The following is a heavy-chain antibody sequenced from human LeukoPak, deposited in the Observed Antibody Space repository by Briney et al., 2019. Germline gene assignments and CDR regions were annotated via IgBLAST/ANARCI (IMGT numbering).Heavy chain of an antibody. J-gene: IGHJ4*02. Sequence: ASVKVSCKASGYTFTSYGISWVRQAPGQGLERMGWISAYNGNTNYAQKLQGRVTMTTDTSTSTAYMELRSLRSDDTAVYYCARDYDFWSGYLTLDYWGQGTLVTVSS. CDR2: ISAYNGNT. D-gene: IGHD3-3*01. V-gene: IGHV1-18*01. CDR1: GYTFTSYG. CDR3: ARDYDFWSGYLTLDY.